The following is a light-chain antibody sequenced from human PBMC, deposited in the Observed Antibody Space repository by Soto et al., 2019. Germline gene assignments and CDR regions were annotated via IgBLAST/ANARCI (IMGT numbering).Light chain of an antibody. Sequence: EIVLTQSPATLSLSPGERATLSCRASQSVSSYLAWYQQEPGQAPRLLIYDASNRATGIPARFSGSGSGTDFTLTISSLEPEDFAVYYCQQRSNWPPFTFGGGTKVDLK. J-gene: IGKJ4*01. V-gene: IGKV3-11*01. CDR2: DAS. CDR1: QSVSSY. CDR3: QQRSNWPPFT.